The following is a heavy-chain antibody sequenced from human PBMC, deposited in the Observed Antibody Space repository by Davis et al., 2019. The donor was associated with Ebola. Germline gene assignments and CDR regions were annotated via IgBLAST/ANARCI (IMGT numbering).Heavy chain of an antibody. Sequence: GGSLRLSCAASGFTFSSYAMSWVRQAPGKGLEWVSAISGSGGSTYYADSVKGRFTISRDNSKNTLYLQMNSLRAEDTAVYYCANLDYGDNSGLDYWGQGTLVTVSS. CDR1: GFTFSSYA. CDR2: ISGSGGST. V-gene: IGHV3-23*01. D-gene: IGHD4-23*01. J-gene: IGHJ4*02. CDR3: ANLDYGDNSGLDY.